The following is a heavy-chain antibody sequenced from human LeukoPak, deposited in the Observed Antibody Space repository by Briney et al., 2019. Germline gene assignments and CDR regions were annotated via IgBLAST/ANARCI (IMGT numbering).Heavy chain of an antibody. V-gene: IGHV3-21*04. CDR2: ISSSGDDV. D-gene: IGHD2-15*01. Sequence: GGSLSLSCAASGFTFSSHNMNWVRQAPGKGLEWVSYISSSGDDVDHADSLKGRFTISRDNAKNSLYLQMNSLRTEDTALYYCAKRVSGGSGALDYWGQGTLVTVSS. CDR1: GFTFSSHN. J-gene: IGHJ4*02. CDR3: AKRVSGGSGALDY.